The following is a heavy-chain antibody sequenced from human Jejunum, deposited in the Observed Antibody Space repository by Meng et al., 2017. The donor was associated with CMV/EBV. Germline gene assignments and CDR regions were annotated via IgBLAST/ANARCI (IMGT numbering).Heavy chain of an antibody. J-gene: IGHJ4*02. CDR3: ARGRRNEPLFDY. CDR1: GGSFSTHT. D-gene: IGHD1-14*01. V-gene: IGHV1-69*01. CDR2: LIAVFDKT. Sequence: QVQLVQSGAGVKKPGSSVKVACKTSGGSFSTHTFSWVRQAPGQGLEWMGGLIAVFDKTKAAPRFQDRVTFTANESTSTAYMELSSLTFDDTAVYFCARGRRNEPLFDYWGQGTLVTVSS.